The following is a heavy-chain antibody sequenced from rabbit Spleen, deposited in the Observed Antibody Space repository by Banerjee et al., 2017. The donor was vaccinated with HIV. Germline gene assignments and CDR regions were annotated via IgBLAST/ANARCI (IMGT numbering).Heavy chain of an antibody. Sequence: QSLEESGGGLVKPGGTLTLTCKASGFSLFSYWMCWVRQAPGKGLELIGCIYAGDGSTDYANWVNGRFTISKTSSTMVTLQMTSLTAADTATYFCARDAGSYDYIDGYFNLWGPGTLVTVS. CDR1: GFSLFSYW. D-gene: IGHD8-1*01. CDR2: IYAGDGST. J-gene: IGHJ4*01. CDR3: ARDAGSYDYIDGYFNL. V-gene: IGHV1S40*01.